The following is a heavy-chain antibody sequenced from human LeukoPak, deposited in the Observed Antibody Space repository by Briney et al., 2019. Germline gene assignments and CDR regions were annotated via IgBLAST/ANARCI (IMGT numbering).Heavy chain of an antibody. D-gene: IGHD6-13*01. Sequence: PGGSLRLSCAASGFTFSSYEMNWVRQAPGKGLDWVSTISDSDDSTYYADSVKGRFTISRDNSKNTLYLQMNSLRAEDTAVYYCVKGKPAAGVISPFDPWGQGTLVTVSS. J-gene: IGHJ5*02. V-gene: IGHV3-23*01. CDR2: ISDSDDST. CDR3: VKGKPAAGVISPFDP. CDR1: GFTFSSYE.